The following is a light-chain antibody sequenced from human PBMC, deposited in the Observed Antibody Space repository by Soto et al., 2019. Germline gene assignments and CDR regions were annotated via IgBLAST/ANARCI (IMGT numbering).Light chain of an antibody. CDR2: DAS. J-gene: IGKJ4*01. Sequence: EIVLTQSPATLSLSPGERATLSCRASQGVSSYLAWYQQKPGQAPRLLIYDASNRATGIPDRFSGSGPGTDFTLTISSLEPEDFAVYYCQKRSNWPALTFGGGTKVDIK. CDR3: QKRSNWPALT. V-gene: IGKV3D-11*01. CDR1: QGVSSY.